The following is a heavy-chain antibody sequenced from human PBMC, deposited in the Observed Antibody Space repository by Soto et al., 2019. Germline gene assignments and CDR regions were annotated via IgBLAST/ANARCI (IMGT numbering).Heavy chain of an antibody. V-gene: IGHV3-66*01. Sequence: EVQLVESGGGLVQPGGSLRLSCAASGFTVSSNYMSWVRQAPGKGLEWVSVIYSGGSTYYADSVKGRFTISRDNSKNTLYLQMNSLRAEDTAVYYCARDHFSGGSSGSDYWGQGTLVTVSS. CDR3: ARDHFSGGSSGSDY. J-gene: IGHJ4*02. CDR1: GFTVSSNY. CDR2: IYSGGST. D-gene: IGHD3-22*01.